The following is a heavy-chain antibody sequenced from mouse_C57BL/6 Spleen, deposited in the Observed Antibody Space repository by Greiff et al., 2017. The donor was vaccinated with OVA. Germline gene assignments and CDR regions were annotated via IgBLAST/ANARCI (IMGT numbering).Heavy chain of an antibody. CDR2: IHPNSGST. D-gene: IGHD1-1*01. CDR1: GYTFTSYW. V-gene: IGHV1-64*01. Sequence: QVQLQQPGAELVKPGASVKLSCKASGYTFTSYWMHWVKQRPGQGLEWIGMIHPNSGSTNYNEKFKSKATLTVDKSSSTAYMQLSSLTSEDSAVYDCARGDYGSSYWYCDVWGTGTTVTVSS. CDR3: ARGDYGSSYWYCDV. J-gene: IGHJ1*03.